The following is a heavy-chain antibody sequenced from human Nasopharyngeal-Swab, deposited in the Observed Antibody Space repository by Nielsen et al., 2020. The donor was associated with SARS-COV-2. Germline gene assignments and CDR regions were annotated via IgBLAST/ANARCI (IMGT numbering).Heavy chain of an antibody. Sequence: KVSCKGSGYSFTSYWISWVRQMPGKGLEWMGRIDPSDSYTNYSPSFQGHVTISADKSISTAYLQWSSLKASDTAMYYCASHCSSTSCHRANAFDIWGQGTMVTVSS. J-gene: IGHJ3*02. D-gene: IGHD2-2*02. CDR3: ASHCSSTSCHRANAFDI. CDR1: GYSFTSYW. CDR2: IDPSDSYT. V-gene: IGHV5-10-1*01.